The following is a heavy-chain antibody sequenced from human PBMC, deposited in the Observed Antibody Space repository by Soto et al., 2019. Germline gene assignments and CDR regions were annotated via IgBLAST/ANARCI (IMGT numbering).Heavy chain of an antibody. CDR2: ISWNSGSI. Sequence: EVQLVESGGGLVQPGGSLRLSCAASGFTFDDYAMHWVRQAPGKGLEWVSGISWNSGSIGYADSVKGRFTISRDNAKNYLYLQMNSPRAEDTALYYCAKTSVLVLSFYFAYWGQGTVVTVSS. CDR3: AKTSVLVLSFYFAY. J-gene: IGHJ4*02. CDR1: GFTFDDYA. V-gene: IGHV3-9*01. D-gene: IGHD6-13*01.